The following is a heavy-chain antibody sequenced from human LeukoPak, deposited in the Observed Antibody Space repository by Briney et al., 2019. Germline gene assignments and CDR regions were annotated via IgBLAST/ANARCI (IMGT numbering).Heavy chain of an antibody. CDR2: IYHSGST. D-gene: IGHD3-22*01. Sequence: PSQTLSLTCAVSGGSISSGGYSWSWIRQPPGKGLEWIGYIYHSGSTYYNPSLKSRVTISVDRSKNQFSLKLSSVTAADTAVYYCARGPFYDSSGPHLDWYFDLWGRGTLVTVSS. J-gene: IGHJ2*01. CDR1: GGSISSGGYS. CDR3: ARGPFYDSSGPHLDWYFDL. V-gene: IGHV4-30-2*01.